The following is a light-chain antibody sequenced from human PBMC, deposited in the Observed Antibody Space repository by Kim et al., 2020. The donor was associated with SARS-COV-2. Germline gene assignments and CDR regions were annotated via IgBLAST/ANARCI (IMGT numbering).Light chain of an antibody. CDR1: KLGDKY. CDR2: QDN. Sequence: SVSPGQTASITCSGDKLGDKYACWYQQKPGQSPVLVINQDNKRHSGIPERFSGSNSGNTATLTISGTQAMDEADYFCQAWDSSTWVFGGGTQLTVL. V-gene: IGLV3-1*01. J-gene: IGLJ3*02. CDR3: QAWDSSTWV.